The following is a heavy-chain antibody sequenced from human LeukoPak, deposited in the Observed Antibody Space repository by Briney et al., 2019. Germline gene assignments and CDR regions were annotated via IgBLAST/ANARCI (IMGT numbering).Heavy chain of an antibody. V-gene: IGHV3-21*01. CDR2: ISTSATFV. J-gene: IGHJ5*02. D-gene: IGHD3-3*01. Sequence: GGSLRLSCAVSGFTFSDYFMHWVRQAPGTGPEWVSSISTSATFVHYADSVEGRFTISRDNTRNSLYLQMDSLRAEDTAVYYCARDFAFSYPWGQGTLVTVSS. CDR3: ARDFAFSYP. CDR1: GFTFSDYF.